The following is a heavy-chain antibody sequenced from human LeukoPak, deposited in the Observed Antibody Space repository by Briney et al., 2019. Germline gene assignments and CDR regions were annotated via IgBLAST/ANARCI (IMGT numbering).Heavy chain of an antibody. V-gene: IGHV3-9*01. J-gene: IGHJ4*02. D-gene: IGHD5-18*01. Sequence: GRSLRLSCAASGFTFDDYAMHWVRQAPGKGLEWVSGISWNSGSIGYADSVKGRFTISRDNAKNSLYLQMNSLRAEDTALYYRAKGGYSYGYFDYWGQGTLVTVSS. CDR1: GFTFDDYA. CDR3: AKGGYSYGYFDY. CDR2: ISWNSGSI.